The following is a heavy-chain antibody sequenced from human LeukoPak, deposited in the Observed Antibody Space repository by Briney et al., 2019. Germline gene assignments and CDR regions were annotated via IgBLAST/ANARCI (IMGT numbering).Heavy chain of an antibody. CDR1: GFTFSSYW. Sequence: GGSLRLSCAASGFTFSSYWMHWVRQAPGKGLVWVSRINGDGSSTSYADSVKGRFTISRDDAKSTLYLQMNRLRAEDTAVYYCARGPTTCRSTSCYASLYWYFDLWGRGTLVTVSS. V-gene: IGHV3-74*01. J-gene: IGHJ2*01. D-gene: IGHD2-2*01. CDR2: INGDGSST. CDR3: ARGPTTCRSTSCYASLYWYFDL.